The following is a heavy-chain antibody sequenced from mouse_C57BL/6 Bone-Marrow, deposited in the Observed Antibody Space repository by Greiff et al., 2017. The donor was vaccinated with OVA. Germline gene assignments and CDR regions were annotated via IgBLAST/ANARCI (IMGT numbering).Heavy chain of an antibody. CDR1: GYAFSSSW. CDR2: SYPGDGDT. D-gene: IGHD1-1*02. Sequence: VQLQQSGPELVKPGASVKISCKASGYAFSSSWMNWVKQRPGKGLEWIGRSYPGDGDTNYNGKFKGKATLTADKSSSTAYMQLSSLTSEDSAVYFCARLGDGGAYWGQGTLVTVSA. J-gene: IGHJ3*01. CDR3: ARLGDGGAY. V-gene: IGHV1-82*01.